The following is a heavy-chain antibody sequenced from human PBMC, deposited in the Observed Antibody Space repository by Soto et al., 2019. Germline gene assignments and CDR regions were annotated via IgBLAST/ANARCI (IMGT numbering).Heavy chain of an antibody. D-gene: IGHD3-3*01. CDR2: IIPIFGTA. J-gene: IGHJ6*02. CDR1: GGTFSSYA. CDR3: ARERRITIFGVVIGTDHYYYYGMDV. V-gene: IGHV1-69*13. Sequence: ASVKVSCKASGGTFSSYAISWVRQAPGQGLEWMGGIIPIFGTANYAQKFQGRVTITADESTSTAYMELSSLRSEDTAVYYCARERRITIFGVVIGTDHYYYYGMDVWGQGTTVTVSS.